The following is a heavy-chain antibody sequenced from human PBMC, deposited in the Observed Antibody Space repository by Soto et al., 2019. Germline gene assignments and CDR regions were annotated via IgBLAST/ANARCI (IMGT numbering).Heavy chain of an antibody. CDR3: ARTSYYDSTGYYNLDV. CDR1: GGSISGYY. V-gene: IGHV4-59*12. Sequence: SETLSLTCTVSGGSISGYYWSWIRQSPENGLEWIGYIYYSGNTDYNPSLNSRVSISVDKSKNQFSLKLNSVNTADTADYYCARTSYYDSTGYYNLDVWGPGTTVTVSS. CDR2: IYYSGNT. J-gene: IGHJ6*02. D-gene: IGHD3-22*01.